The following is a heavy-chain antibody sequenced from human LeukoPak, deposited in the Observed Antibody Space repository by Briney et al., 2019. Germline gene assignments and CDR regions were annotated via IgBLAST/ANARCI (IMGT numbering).Heavy chain of an antibody. CDR3: ARKWNGGFDI. CDR1: GFTFSDYW. D-gene: IGHD1-1*01. J-gene: IGHJ3*02. CDR2: INSGGSRT. Sequence: GGSLRLSCAASGFTFSDYWMHWVRQVPGKGLVWVSRINSGGSRTTYADSVKGRFTISRDNAKNTLYLQMDSLRAEDTAVYYCARKWNGGFDIWSQGTMVTVSS. V-gene: IGHV3-74*01.